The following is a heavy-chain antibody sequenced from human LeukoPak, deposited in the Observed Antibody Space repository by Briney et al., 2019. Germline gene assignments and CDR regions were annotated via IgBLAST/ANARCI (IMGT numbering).Heavy chain of an antibody. Sequence: GALRLSCAASGFTFSSYEMNWVRQAPGKGLEWVSYISSSSSSTIYYADSVKGRFTISRDNAKNSLYLQMNSLRAEDTAVYYCAELGITMIGGVWGKGTTVTISS. V-gene: IGHV3-48*03. J-gene: IGHJ6*04. D-gene: IGHD3-10*02. CDR3: AELGITMIGGV. CDR1: GFTFSSYE. CDR2: ISSSSSSTI.